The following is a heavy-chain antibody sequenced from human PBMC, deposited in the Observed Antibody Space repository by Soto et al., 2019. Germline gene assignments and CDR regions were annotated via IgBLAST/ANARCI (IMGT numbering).Heavy chain of an antibody. Sequence: SGPTLVNPTQTLTLTCTFSGFSLSTSGMCVSWIRQPPGKALEWLARIDWDDDKYYSTSLKTRLTISKDTSKNQVVLTMTNMDPVDTATYYCARTAFGSGDLLFDYWGQGTLVTVSS. D-gene: IGHD4-17*01. CDR1: GFSLSTSGMC. V-gene: IGHV2-70*11. CDR2: IDWDDDK. CDR3: ARTAFGSGDLLFDY. J-gene: IGHJ4*02.